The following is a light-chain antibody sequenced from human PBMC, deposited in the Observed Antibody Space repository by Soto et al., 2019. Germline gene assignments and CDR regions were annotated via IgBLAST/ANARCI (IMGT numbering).Light chain of an antibody. Sequence: EIVLTQSPGTLSLSPGERAALSCRASQSVRSNSLAWYQQKPGQAPRLLIYGASSRATGIPDRFSGSGSGTDLTLTISGLEPEDFAVYYCQQYAGSPGFTFGPGTKVDIQ. CDR3: QQYAGSPGFT. J-gene: IGKJ3*01. CDR1: QSVRSNS. V-gene: IGKV3-20*01. CDR2: GAS.